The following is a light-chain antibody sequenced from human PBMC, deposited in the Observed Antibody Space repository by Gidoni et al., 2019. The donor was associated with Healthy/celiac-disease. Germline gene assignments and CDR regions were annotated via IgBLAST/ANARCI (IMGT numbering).Light chain of an antibody. CDR3: QQYYSTRDT. CDR2: WAS. Sequence: VPLGERATINCKSSQSVLYSSNNKNYLAWYQQKPGQPPKLLIYWASTRESGVPDRFSGSGSGTDFTRTISSLQAEDVAVYYCQQYYSTRDTFGQGTKVEIK. J-gene: IGKJ1*01. V-gene: IGKV4-1*01. CDR1: QSVLYSSNNKNY.